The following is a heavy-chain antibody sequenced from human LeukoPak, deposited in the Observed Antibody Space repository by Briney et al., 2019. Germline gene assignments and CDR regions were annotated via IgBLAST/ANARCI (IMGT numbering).Heavy chain of an antibody. V-gene: IGHV4-34*01. CDR3: ARAEWDSTTVTTFDY. CDR1: GGSFSGYY. J-gene: IGHJ4*02. D-gene: IGHD4-17*01. CDR2: INHSGST. Sequence: PSETLSLTCAVYGGSFSGYYWSWIRQPPGKGLEWIGEINHSGSTNYNPSLKSGVTILVDTSKNQFSLKLSSVTAADTAVYYCARAEWDSTTVTTFDYWGQGTLVTVSS.